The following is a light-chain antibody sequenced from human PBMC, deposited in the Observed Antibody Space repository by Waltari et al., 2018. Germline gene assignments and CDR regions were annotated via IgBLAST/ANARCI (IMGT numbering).Light chain of an antibody. CDR2: KAS. CDR3: QQYDNYWT. V-gene: IGKV1-5*03. J-gene: IGKJ1*01. CDR1: QSISNW. Sequence: DIQMTQSPSTLSASVGDRVIITCRASQSISNWLAWYQQKPGKAPKLLIYKASNLESWVPSRFSGSGSGTEFTLTISSLQPDDCATYYCQQYDNYWTFGQGTKVEIK.